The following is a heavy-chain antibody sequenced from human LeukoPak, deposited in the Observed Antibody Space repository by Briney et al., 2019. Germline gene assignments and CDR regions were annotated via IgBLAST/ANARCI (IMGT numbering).Heavy chain of an antibody. Sequence: ASVKVSCKASGYTFTGCYMHWVRQAPGQGLEWMGWINPNSGGTNYAQKFQGRVTMTRDTSISTAYMELSRLRSDDTAVYYCARDKYSSGWSPGGSDLAYWGQGTLVTVSS. J-gene: IGHJ4*02. V-gene: IGHV1-2*02. D-gene: IGHD6-19*01. CDR3: ARDKYSSGWSPGGSDLAY. CDR2: INPNSGGT. CDR1: GYTFTGCY.